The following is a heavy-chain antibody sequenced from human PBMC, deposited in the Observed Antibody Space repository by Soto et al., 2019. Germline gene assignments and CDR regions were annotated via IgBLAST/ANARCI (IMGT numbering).Heavy chain of an antibody. CDR1: GFTFTSSA. CDR2: IVVGSGNT. D-gene: IGHD3-16*02. Sequence: SVKVSCKASGFTFTSSAVQWVRQARGQRLEWIGWIVVGSGNTNYAQKFQERVTITRDMSTSTAYMELSSLRSEDTAVYYCAAGGGYPPPYYYYGMDVWGQGTTVTVS. J-gene: IGHJ6*02. V-gene: IGHV1-58*01. CDR3: AAGGGYPPPYYYYGMDV.